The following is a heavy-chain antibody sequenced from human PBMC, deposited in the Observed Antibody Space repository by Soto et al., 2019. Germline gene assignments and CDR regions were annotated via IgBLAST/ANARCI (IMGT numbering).Heavy chain of an antibody. D-gene: IGHD3-3*01. CDR3: ARRGEHSYYYFWSGYPIPFDY. Sequence: QLQLQESGPGLVKPSETLSLTCTVSGGSISSSSYYWGWIRQPPGKGLEWIGSIYYSGSTYYNPSLKSRVTISADTSKNQFSLKLSSVTAAATAVYYCARRGEHSYYYFWSGYPIPFDYWGHGHLVNVSS. CDR1: GGSISSSSYY. J-gene: IGHJ4*01. V-gene: IGHV4-39*01. CDR2: IYYSGST.